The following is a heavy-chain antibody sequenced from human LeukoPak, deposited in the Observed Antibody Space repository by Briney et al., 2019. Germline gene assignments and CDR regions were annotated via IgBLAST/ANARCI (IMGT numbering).Heavy chain of an antibody. D-gene: IGHD3-22*01. CDR3: AKEADITYYDSSGYHTNYDY. CDR1: GFPFSSYG. Sequence: GGPLRLSCAASGFPFSSYGMSWVRQAPGKGLEWVSTLSGSGGSTYYADSLKGRFTISRDNSKNTLYLQMNSLRAEDTAVYYCAKEADITYYDSSGYHTNYDYWGQGTLVTVSS. CDR2: LSGSGGST. J-gene: IGHJ4*02. V-gene: IGHV3-23*01.